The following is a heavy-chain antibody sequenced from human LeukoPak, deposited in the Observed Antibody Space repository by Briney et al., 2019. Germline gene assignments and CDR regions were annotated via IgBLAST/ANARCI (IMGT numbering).Heavy chain of an antibody. D-gene: IGHD1-26*01. CDR3: ARDYSAGWELLTGGGGY. V-gene: IGHV1-2*02. CDR1: GYTFTGYY. Sequence: ASVKVSCKASGYTFTGYYMHWVRQAPGQGLEWMGWINPNSGGTNYAQKFQGRVTMTRDTSISTAYMELSRLRSDDTAVYYCARDYSAGWELLTGGGGYWGQGTLVTVSS. CDR2: INPNSGGT. J-gene: IGHJ4*02.